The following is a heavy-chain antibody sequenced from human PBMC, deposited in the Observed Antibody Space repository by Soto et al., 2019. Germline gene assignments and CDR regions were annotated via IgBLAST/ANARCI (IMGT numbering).Heavy chain of an antibody. J-gene: IGHJ4*02. CDR1: GFTFTSYS. Sequence: QSGGWLRLSGATSGFTFTSYSMNWVRQAPGRGLEWLSYLSSSSNTIFYADSVKGRFTISRDSANSSLYLQLTSLRDDDTALYFCARGLRWRRGPFDFWGQGTPVTVSS. CDR2: LSSSSNTI. V-gene: IGHV3-48*02. D-gene: IGHD2-21*01. CDR3: ARGLRWRRGPFDF.